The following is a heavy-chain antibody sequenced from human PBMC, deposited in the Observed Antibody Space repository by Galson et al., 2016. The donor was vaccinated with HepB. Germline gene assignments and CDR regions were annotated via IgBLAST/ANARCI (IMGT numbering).Heavy chain of an antibody. V-gene: IGHV4-59*08. CDR1: GDPITSYY. Sequence: SETLSLTCTVSGDPITSYYWSWVRQPPGKGLEWIAYIHYTGNTNYKPSLQSRLTISMDTSKNQFSLKLSSVTAADTAVYYCARHRSGNIHSFDSWGQGTLVTVSS. CDR2: IHYTGNT. CDR3: ARHRSGNIHSFDS. D-gene: IGHD2/OR15-2a*01. J-gene: IGHJ4*02.